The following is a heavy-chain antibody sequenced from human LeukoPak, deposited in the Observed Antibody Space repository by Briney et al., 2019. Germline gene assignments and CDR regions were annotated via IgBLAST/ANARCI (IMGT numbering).Heavy chain of an antibody. J-gene: IGHJ4*02. CDR1: GFTFSSYA. Sequence: GGSLRLSCAASGFTFSSYAMSWVRQAPGKGLEWVSAISGSGDSTYYADSVKGRFTISRDNSKNTLYLQMNSLRAEDTAVYYCAKDKAVAGTGNYWGQGTLVTVSS. CDR3: AKDKAVAGTGNY. V-gene: IGHV3-23*01. D-gene: IGHD6-19*01. CDR2: ISGSGDST.